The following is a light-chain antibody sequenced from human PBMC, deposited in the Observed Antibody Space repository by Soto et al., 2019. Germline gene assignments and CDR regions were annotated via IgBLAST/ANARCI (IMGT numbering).Light chain of an antibody. CDR2: GVS. CDR1: QSVSSNY. V-gene: IGKV3-20*01. J-gene: IGKJ1*01. Sequence: EIVLTQSPGTLSLSPGERATLSCRASQSVSSNYLDWYQQKPGQAPRLLIYGVSSRATDIPGRFSGSGSGTDFTLTISRLEPEDFAVYYCQQYGSSPWTFGQGTKVDIK. CDR3: QQYGSSPWT.